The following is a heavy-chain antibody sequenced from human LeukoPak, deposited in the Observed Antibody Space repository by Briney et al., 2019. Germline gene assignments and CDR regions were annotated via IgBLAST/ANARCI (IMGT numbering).Heavy chain of an antibody. CDR2: INAGNGNT. CDR1: GYTYTNYG. D-gene: IGHD6-19*01. V-gene: IGHV1-3*03. Sequence: ASVKVSCKTSGYTYTNYGLSWVRQAPGQGLEWMGWINAGNGNTKYSQEFQGRVTITRDTSASTAYMELSSLRSEDMAVYYCARDLPYSSGWYGAFDIWGQGTMVTVSS. CDR3: ARDLPYSSGWYGAFDI. J-gene: IGHJ3*02.